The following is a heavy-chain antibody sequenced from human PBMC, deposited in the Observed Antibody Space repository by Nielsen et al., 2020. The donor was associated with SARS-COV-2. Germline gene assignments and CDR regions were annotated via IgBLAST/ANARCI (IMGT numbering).Heavy chain of an antibody. CDR2: IRGSGDKT. J-gene: IGHJ4*02. V-gene: IGHV3-23*01. CDR1: GFTFTSNA. CDR3: AGVDDSSGYYRIRY. Sequence: GESLKISCAASGFTFTSNAMAWVRQAPAKGLEWVSGIRGSGDKTYYADSVKGRFTISRDNSKNTVYLEMNSLKVEDTALYHCAGVDDSSGYYRIRYWGQGTLVTVSS. D-gene: IGHD3-22*01.